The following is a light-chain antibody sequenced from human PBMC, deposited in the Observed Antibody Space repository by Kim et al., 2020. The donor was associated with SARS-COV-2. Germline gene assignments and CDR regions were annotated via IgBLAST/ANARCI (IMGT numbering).Light chain of an antibody. Sequence: GRGVTISCTGSSSNIGAGYYVHWYQQLPGTAPKLLIYGNKNRPSGVPDRFSGSQSGTSASLAITGLQAADEADYYCQSFDSSLREVFGGGTQLTVL. J-gene: IGLJ2*01. CDR2: GNK. V-gene: IGLV1-40*01. CDR1: SSNIGAGYY. CDR3: QSFDSSLREV.